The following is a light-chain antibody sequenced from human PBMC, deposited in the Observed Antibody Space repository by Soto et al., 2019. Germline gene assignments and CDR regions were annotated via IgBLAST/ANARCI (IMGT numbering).Light chain of an antibody. CDR2: DAS. V-gene: IGKV3D-15*01. CDR1: QSVSSY. Sequence: EIVMTQSPATLSVSPGERATLSCRASQSVSSYLAWYQQKPGQAPRLLIYDASNRATGIPARFSGSGSGTEFTLTINSLQSEDFAVYYCQQYQNLWTFGQGTKVDIK. J-gene: IGKJ1*01. CDR3: QQYQNLWT.